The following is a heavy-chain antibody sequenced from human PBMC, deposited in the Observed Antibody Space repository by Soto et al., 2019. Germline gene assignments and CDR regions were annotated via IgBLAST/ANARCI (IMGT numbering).Heavy chain of an antibody. Sequence: GASLKVSCKASGYTFTSYGISWVRQAPGQGLEWMGWISAYNGNTNYAQKLQGRVTMTTDTSTSTAYMELRSLRSDDTAVYYCARDPDIVATLRFDPWGQGTLVTVPQ. V-gene: IGHV1-18*04. J-gene: IGHJ5*02. CDR2: ISAYNGNT. CDR3: ARDPDIVATLRFDP. D-gene: IGHD5-12*01. CDR1: GYTFTSYG.